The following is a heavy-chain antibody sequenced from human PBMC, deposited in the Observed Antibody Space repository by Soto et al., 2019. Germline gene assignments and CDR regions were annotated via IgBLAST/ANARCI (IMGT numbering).Heavy chain of an antibody. Sequence: QVQLVESGGGVVQPGRSLRLSCAASGFTFRSYGMHWVRQTPGKGLEWVAGISYDGSNEYYADSVKGRFTISRDNSKNTLYLQTDSLKTADTAVYYCAKWEDRGYGFAFDYWGQGTLVTVSS. D-gene: IGHD1-26*01. CDR3: AKWEDRGYGFAFDY. CDR1: GFTFRSYG. CDR2: ISYDGSNE. V-gene: IGHV3-30*18. J-gene: IGHJ4*02.